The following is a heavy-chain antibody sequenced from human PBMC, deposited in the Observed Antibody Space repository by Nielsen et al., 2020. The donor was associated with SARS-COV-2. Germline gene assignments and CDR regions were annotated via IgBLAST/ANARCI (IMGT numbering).Heavy chain of an antibody. V-gene: IGHV4-30-2*01. D-gene: IGHD3-16*01. CDR3: ARGGRITFGGADDAFDI. CDR1: GGSISSGGYS. Sequence: SETLSLTCAVSGGSISSGGYSWSWLRQPPGKGLEWIGYIYHSGRTYYNPSLKSRVTISVDRSKNQFSLKLSSVTAADTAVYYCARGGRITFGGADDAFDIWGQGTKVTVSS. J-gene: IGHJ3*02. CDR2: IYHSGRT.